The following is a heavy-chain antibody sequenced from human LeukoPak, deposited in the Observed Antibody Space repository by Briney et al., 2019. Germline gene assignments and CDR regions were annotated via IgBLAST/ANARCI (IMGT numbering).Heavy chain of an antibody. CDR3: AKDREGVLDY. CDR2: TNTDGSST. D-gene: IGHD3-10*01. CDR1: GFTFSSYW. V-gene: IGHV3-74*01. J-gene: IGHJ4*02. Sequence: GGSLRLSCAASGFTFSSYWMHWVRQAPGKGLVWVSRTNTDGSSTSYADSVKGRFTISRDNAKNTLYLQMNSLRAEDTAVYYCAKDREGVLDYWGQGTLVTVSS.